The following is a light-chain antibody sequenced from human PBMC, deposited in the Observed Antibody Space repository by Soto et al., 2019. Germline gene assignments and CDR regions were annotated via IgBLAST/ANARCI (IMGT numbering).Light chain of an antibody. J-gene: IGKJ1*01. Sequence: EIGLTQSPGTLSLSPGERATLSCRARQSVNSNYLAWYQQKPGQGPRVLMYRASIMAAGIPDRFSGSGSGTDFTLTISRLEPEDFTLYYCQQYDHSPRTFRQGTTVEIK. CDR3: QQYDHSPRT. V-gene: IGKV3-20*01. CDR2: RAS. CDR1: QSVNSNY.